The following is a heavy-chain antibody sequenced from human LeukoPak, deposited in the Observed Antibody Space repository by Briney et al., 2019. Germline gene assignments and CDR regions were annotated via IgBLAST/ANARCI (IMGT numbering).Heavy chain of an antibody. D-gene: IGHD2/OR15-2a*01. J-gene: IGHJ4*02. V-gene: IGHV3-7*01. CDR2: IKQDGTEK. CDR1: GFTFTTYW. Sequence: GGSLRLSCAASGFTFTTYWMSWVRQPPGKGLEWVANIKQDGTEKYYVDSVKGRFTISRDNAKNSLYLQMNSLRAEDTAVYYCASILYDDDYWGQGTLVTVSS. CDR3: ASILYDDDY.